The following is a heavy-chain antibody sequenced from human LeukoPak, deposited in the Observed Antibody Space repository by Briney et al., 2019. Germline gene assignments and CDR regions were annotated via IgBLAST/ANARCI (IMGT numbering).Heavy chain of an antibody. CDR2: IRNKANSYGT. D-gene: IGHD1-26*01. CDR1: GFTFSDYA. Sequence: GGSLRLSCAASGFTFSDYAMSWVRLAPGKGLEWVGRIRNKANSYGTEYAASVKGRFTISRDDSKDSLYLQMNSLRSEDTALYYCTRVRLGASTRYFDYWGQGTLVTVSS. V-gene: IGHV3-72*01. J-gene: IGHJ4*02. CDR3: TRVRLGASTRYFDY.